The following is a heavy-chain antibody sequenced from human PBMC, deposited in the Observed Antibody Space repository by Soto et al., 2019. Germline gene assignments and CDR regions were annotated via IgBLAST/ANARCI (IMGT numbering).Heavy chain of an antibody. J-gene: IGHJ4*02. V-gene: IGHV1-2*04. CDR3: AREAGHGGYGIDY. CDR2: INPNSGGT. D-gene: IGHD5-12*01. Sequence: ASVKVSCKASGYTFTGYYMHWVRQAPGQGLEWMGWINPNSGGTNYAQKFQGWVTMTRDTSISTAYMELSRLRSDDTAVYYCAREAGHGGYGIDYWGQGTLVTVSS. CDR1: GYTFTGYY.